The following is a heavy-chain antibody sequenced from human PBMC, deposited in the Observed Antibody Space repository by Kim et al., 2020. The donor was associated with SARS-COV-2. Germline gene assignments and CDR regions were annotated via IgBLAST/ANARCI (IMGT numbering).Heavy chain of an antibody. Sequence: GGSLRLSCAASGFTFSSYSMNWVRQAPGKGLEWVSSISSSSSYIYYADSVKGRFTISRDNAKNSLYLQMNSLRAEDTAVYYCARGLDSSGYPPSWYYYGMDVWGQGTTVTVSS. V-gene: IGHV3-21*01. D-gene: IGHD3-22*01. CDR1: GFTFSSYS. CDR3: ARGLDSSGYPPSWYYYGMDV. J-gene: IGHJ6*02. CDR2: ISSSSSYI.